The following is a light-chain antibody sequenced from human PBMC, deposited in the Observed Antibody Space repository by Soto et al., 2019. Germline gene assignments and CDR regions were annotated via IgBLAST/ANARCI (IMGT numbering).Light chain of an antibody. V-gene: IGKV1-5*03. CDR2: KSY. CDR3: QQYNSYSPIT. J-gene: IGKJ5*01. Sequence: DIQMTQSPSTLSASVGDRVTITCRASQSISSWLAWYQQKPGKAPKLLIYKSYSLESGLPSRLSGSGSGTEFTLTISSLQPDDFATYYCQQYNSYSPITFGQGTRLEIK. CDR1: QSISSW.